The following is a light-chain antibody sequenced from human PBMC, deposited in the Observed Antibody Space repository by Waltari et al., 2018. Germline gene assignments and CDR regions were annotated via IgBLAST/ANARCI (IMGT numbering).Light chain of an antibody. CDR1: DRDVGAYYF. Sequence: QSALTQPASVSGSPGQSITISCPGTDRDVGAYYFFSWYQQNPGKAPHLIIYEVSNRPSGISNRFSASKSGNTASLTISGLQAEDEADYYCSSYTTSSAPGVFGTGTRVTVL. V-gene: IGLV2-14*01. CDR3: SSYTTSSAPGV. CDR2: EVS. J-gene: IGLJ1*01.